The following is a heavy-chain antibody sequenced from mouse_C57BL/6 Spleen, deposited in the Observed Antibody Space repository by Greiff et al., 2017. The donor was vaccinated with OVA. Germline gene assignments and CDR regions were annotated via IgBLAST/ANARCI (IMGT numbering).Heavy chain of an antibody. CDR1: GFSLTSYG. CDR3: ARGLTEGLDY. Sequence: VQLQQSGPGLVQPSQSLSITCTVSGFSLTSYGVHWVRQSPGKGLEWLGVIWSGGSTDYNAAFISRLSISKDNSKSQVFFKMNSLQADDTAIYYCARGLTEGLDYWGQGTTLTVSS. CDR2: IWSGGST. V-gene: IGHV2-2*01. D-gene: IGHD3-3*01. J-gene: IGHJ2*01.